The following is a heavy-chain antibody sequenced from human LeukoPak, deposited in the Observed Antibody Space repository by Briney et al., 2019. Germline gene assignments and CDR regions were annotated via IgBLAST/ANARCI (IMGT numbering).Heavy chain of an antibody. CDR2: IYYSGST. CDR3: ASSTVTDTGFDY. J-gene: IGHJ4*02. CDR1: GGSISSHY. Sequence: KPSETLSLTCTVSGGSISSHYWSWIRQPPGRGLEWIGYIYYSGSTKYNPSLKSRVTISVDTSKNQFSLKVSSVTAADTAVYYCASSTVTDTGFDYWGQGTLVTVSS. V-gene: IGHV4-59*11. D-gene: IGHD4-11*01.